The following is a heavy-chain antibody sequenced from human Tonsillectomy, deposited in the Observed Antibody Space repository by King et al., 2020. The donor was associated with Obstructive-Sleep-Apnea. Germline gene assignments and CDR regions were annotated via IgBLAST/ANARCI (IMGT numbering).Heavy chain of an antibody. CDR1: GFTFSTYA. D-gene: IGHD3-22*01. CDR3: AGGAPFHYDSSGYYDY. CDR2: VSYDVGNK. V-gene: IGHV3-30*04. Sequence: VQLVESGGGVVQPGRSLRLSCAASGFTFSTYAMHWVRQAPGKGLDWVAVVSYDVGNKYYADSVKGRFTISRDNSKSTLYLQMNSLRAEDTAVYFCAGGAPFHYDSSGYYDYWGQGMLVTVSS. J-gene: IGHJ4*02.